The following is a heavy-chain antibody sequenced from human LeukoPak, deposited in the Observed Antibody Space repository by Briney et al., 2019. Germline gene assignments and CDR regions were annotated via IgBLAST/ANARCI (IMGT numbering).Heavy chain of an antibody. CDR1: GGTFSTYA. CDR2: VIPIFGTG. V-gene: IGHV1-69*13. J-gene: IGHJ3*02. Sequence: SVKVSCKAFGGTFSTYAISWVRQAPGQGLEWMGGVIPIFGTGNYAQKFQGRVTITADVSTRTAFMDLSSLRSEDTAVYYCARDAPSETVMVSAFDIWGQGTMVTVSS. CDR3: ARDAPSETVMVSAFDI. D-gene: IGHD5-18*01.